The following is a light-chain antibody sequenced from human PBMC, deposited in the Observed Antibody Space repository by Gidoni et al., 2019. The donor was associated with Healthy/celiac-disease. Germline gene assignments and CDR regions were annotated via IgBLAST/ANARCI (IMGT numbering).Light chain of an antibody. CDR1: QSFSSSY. J-gene: IGKJ3*01. CDR3: QQYGSSPRLFT. CDR2: GAS. V-gene: IGKV3-20*01. Sequence: EIVLTQSPGTLSLSPGERATLSCRASQSFSSSYLAWYQQNPGQAPRLLIYGASSRATGIPDRFSGSGSGTDFTLTISRLEPEDFAVYYCQQYGSSPRLFTFGPGTKVDIK.